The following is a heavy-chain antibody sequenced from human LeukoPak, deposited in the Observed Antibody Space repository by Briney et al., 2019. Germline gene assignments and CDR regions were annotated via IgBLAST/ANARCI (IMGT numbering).Heavy chain of an antibody. J-gene: IGHJ4*02. CDR3: AKIIVVVPAVTDFFDY. CDR1: GFTFSSYG. CDR2: IRYDGSNK. V-gene: IGHV3-30*02. Sequence: PGGSLRLSCAASGFTFSSYGMHWVRQAPGKGLEWVAFIRYDGSNKYYADSVKGRFTISRDNSKNTLYLQMNSLRAEDTAVYYCAKIIVVVPAVTDFFDYWGQGTLVTVSS. D-gene: IGHD2-2*01.